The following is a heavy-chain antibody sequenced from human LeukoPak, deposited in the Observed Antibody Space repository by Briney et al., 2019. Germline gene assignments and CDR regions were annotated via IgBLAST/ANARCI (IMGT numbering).Heavy chain of an antibody. CDR1: GFTLSSYA. CDR2: ISDTGNT. D-gene: IGHD3-10*01. Sequence: GGSLRLSRAASGFTLSSYAMSWVRQAPGKGLEWVSAISDTGNTYHADSVKGRFTISRDSSKNTLLLQMNRLRPEDAAVYYCAKDPYGSGSYPLDYWGQGTLVIVSS. CDR3: AKDPYGSGSYPLDY. J-gene: IGHJ4*02. V-gene: IGHV3-23*01.